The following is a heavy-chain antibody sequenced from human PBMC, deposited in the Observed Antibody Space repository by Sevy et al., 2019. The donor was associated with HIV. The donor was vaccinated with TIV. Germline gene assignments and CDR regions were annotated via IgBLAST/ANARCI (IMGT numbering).Heavy chain of an antibody. V-gene: IGHV3-7*01. CDR2: IKQDGCEK. CDR3: ARALAAAASY. J-gene: IGHJ4*02. CDR1: GFTFSSYW. D-gene: IGHD6-25*01. Sequence: GGSLRLSCAASGFTFSSYWMNWVRQAPGKGLEWVANIKQDGCEKSYVDSVKGRFTISRDNAKNSMHLQMNSLRAEDTAVYYCARALAAAASYWGQGTLVTVSS.